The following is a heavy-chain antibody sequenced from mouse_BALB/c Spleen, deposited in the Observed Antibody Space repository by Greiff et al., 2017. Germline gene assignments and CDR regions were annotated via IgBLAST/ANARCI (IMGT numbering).Heavy chain of an antibody. V-gene: IGHV14-3*02. CDR1: GFNIKDTY. D-gene: IGHD1-1*01. Sequence: VQLKQSGAELVKPGASVKLSCTASGFNIKDTYMHWVKQRPEQGLEWIGRIDPANGNTKYDPKFQGKATITADTSSNTAYLQLSSLTSEDTAVYYCARTVGFDYWGQGTTLTVSS. CDR3: ARTVGFDY. CDR2: IDPANGNT. J-gene: IGHJ2*01.